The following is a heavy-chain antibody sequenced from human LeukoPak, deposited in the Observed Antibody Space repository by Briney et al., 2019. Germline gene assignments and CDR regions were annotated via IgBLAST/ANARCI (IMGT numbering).Heavy chain of an antibody. Sequence: GGSLRLSCAVSGFTFSNAWMSWVRQAPGKGLEWVGRIKSKTDGGTTDYAAPVKGRFTISRDDSKNTLYLQMNSLKTEDTAVYYCTTEIGVGATFDYWGQGTLVTVSS. J-gene: IGHJ4*02. CDR1: GFTFSNAW. CDR2: IKSKTDGGTT. CDR3: TTEIGVGATFDY. D-gene: IGHD1-26*01. V-gene: IGHV3-15*01.